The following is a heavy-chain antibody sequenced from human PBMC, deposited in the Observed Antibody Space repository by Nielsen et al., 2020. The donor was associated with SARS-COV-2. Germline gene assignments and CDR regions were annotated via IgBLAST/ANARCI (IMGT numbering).Heavy chain of an antibody. V-gene: IGHV3-23*01. CDR1: GFSLSGYA. D-gene: IGHD3-22*01. CDR3: TKGGRESSGWGAFDS. J-gene: IGHJ4*02. Sequence: GESLKISCAASGFSLSGYAMTWVRQAPGKGLEWVSSISGSGGGTYYADSVKGRFTISRDNSKTTLYLQMNSLRAEDTALYYCTKGGRESSGWGAFDSWGQGTLVTVSS. CDR2: ISGSGGGT.